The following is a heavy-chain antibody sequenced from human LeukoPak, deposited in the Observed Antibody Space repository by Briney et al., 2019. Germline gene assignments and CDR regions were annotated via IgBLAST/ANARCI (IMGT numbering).Heavy chain of an antibody. CDR1: GFTVSSHY. CDR3: ASLAGDI. J-gene: IGHJ3*02. Sequence: GGSLRLSCAASGFTVSSHYMSWVRQAPGKGLEWVPVIHSGGSTYHADSVKGRFTISRDSSKNTVYLQMNSMRVEDTAVYYCASLAGDIWGQGTMVTVSS. V-gene: IGHV3-66*02. D-gene: IGHD6-19*01. CDR2: IHSGGST.